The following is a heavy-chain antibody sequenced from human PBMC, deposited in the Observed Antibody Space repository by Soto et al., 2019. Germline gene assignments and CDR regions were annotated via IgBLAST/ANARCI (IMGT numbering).Heavy chain of an antibody. CDR2: IWYDGDKE. V-gene: IGHV3-33*01. D-gene: IGHD3-22*01. J-gene: IGHJ6*02. Sequence: QPGGSLRLSCTASGFTFSSYGMHWVRQAPGKGLEWVALIWYDGDKEDYAAFVEGRFTISRDNPKNTLFLEMNSLRVEDTAVYYCAREPGLHYFDRNGDPKDDYYYGMDIWGQGTTVTVSS. CDR1: GFTFSSYG. CDR3: AREPGLHYFDRNGDPKDDYYYGMDI.